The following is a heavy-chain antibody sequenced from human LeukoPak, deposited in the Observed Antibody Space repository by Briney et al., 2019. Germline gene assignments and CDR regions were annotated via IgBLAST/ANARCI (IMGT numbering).Heavy chain of an antibody. CDR2: IYYSGST. CDR1: GGSISSGGYY. Sequence: PSETLSLTCTVSGGSISSGGYYWSWIRQHPGKGLEWIGYIYYSGSTYYNPSLKSRVTISVDTSKNQFSLKLSSVTAADTAVYYCARDYYYDSSGYYYPEGMDVWGQGTTVTVSS. CDR3: ARDYYYDSSGYYYPEGMDV. D-gene: IGHD3-22*01. V-gene: IGHV4-31*03. J-gene: IGHJ6*02.